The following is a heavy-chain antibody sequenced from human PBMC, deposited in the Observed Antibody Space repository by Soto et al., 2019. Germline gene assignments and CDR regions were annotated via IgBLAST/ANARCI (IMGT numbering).Heavy chain of an antibody. J-gene: IGHJ4*02. CDR3: ARGGATIFGVIDS. Sequence: ASVKVSCKASGYSFFSYYIHWVRQAPGQGLEWMGRFLASGGNTFYAQRFRGRVSMTRDTSSTNTVSLELTSLTSNDTAVYYCARGGATIFGVIDSWGQGTRVTVSS. D-gene: IGHD3-3*02. V-gene: IGHV1-46*01. CDR2: FLASGGNT. CDR1: GYSFFSYY.